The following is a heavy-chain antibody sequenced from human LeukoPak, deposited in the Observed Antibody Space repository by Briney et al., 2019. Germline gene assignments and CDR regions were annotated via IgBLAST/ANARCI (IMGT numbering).Heavy chain of an antibody. V-gene: IGHV3-9*01. Sequence: QPGRSLRLSCAASGFTFDDYTMPWVRQAPGKGLEWVSCISWNSGSIGYADSVKGRFTISRDNAKNSLYLQMNSLRAEDTALYYCAKGGGLWFGELSRFDYWGQGTLVTVSS. CDR1: GFTFDDYT. D-gene: IGHD3-10*01. J-gene: IGHJ4*02. CDR3: AKGGGLWFGELSRFDY. CDR2: ISWNSGSI.